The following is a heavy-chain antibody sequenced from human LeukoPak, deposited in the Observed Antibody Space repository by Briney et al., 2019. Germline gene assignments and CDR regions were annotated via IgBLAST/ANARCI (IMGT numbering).Heavy chain of an antibody. CDR3: AKEQGMIGGAFDI. CDR2: ISGSGGGT. J-gene: IGHJ3*02. D-gene: IGHD3-22*01. V-gene: IGHV3-23*01. CDR1: GLTFSSYE. Sequence: GGSLRLSCTASGLTFSSYEMNFVRQAPGKGLEWVSAISGSGGGTYYADSVKGRFTISRDNSKNTVYLQMNSLRVEDTAVYFCAKEQGMIGGAFDIWGQGTMVTVSS.